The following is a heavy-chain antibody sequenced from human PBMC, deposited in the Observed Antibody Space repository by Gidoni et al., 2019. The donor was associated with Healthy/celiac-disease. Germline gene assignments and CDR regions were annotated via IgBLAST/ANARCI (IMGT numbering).Heavy chain of an antibody. CDR1: GFTVSSDW. V-gene: IGHV3-7*01. Sequence: EVQLVESGGGLVQPGGSLRLSCAASGFTVSSDWMSWVRQAPGKGLEWVANIKQDGSEKYYVDSVKGRFTISRDNAKNSLYLQMNSLRAEDTAVYYCASGYSGSYYPDWYYFDYWGQGTLVTVSS. J-gene: IGHJ4*02. CDR3: ASGYSGSYYPDWYYFDY. D-gene: IGHD1-26*01. CDR2: IKQDGSEK.